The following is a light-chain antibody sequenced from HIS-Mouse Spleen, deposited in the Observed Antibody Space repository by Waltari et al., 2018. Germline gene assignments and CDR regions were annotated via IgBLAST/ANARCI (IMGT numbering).Light chain of an antibody. CDR1: ALPKQY. J-gene: IGLJ2*01. CDR3: QSADSSGTYSVV. CDR2: KDS. Sequence: SYELTQPPSVSVSPGQTARITCSGDALPKQYAYCYQQKPGQAPVLVIYKDSGRPSGIPERFSGSSSGKTVTVTISGVQAEDEADYYCQSADSSGTYSVVFGGGTKLTVL. V-gene: IGLV3-25*03.